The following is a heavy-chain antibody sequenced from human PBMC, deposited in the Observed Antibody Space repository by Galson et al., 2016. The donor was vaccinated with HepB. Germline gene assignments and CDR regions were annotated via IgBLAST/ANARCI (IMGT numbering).Heavy chain of an antibody. CDR1: GNSISSANYH. V-gene: IGHV4-31*03. Sequence: TLSLTCTVSGNSISSANYHWDWVRQHPGKGLEWVGYISYSGSTYYNPSHQSRVPISVDTSKNQFSLRLSSVTAADTAVYYCARGYGPGSSGFDSWGQGTLVTVSS. J-gene: IGHJ4*02. D-gene: IGHD3-10*01. CDR2: ISYSGST. CDR3: ARGYGPGSSGFDS.